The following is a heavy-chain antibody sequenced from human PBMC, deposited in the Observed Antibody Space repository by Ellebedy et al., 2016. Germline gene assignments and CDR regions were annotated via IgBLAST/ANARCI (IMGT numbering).Heavy chain of an antibody. D-gene: IGHD1-26*01. Sequence: GESLKISCAASGFTFSDYYMSWIRQAPGKGLEWVSYISSSSSYTNYADSVKGRFTISRDNAKNSLYLQMNSLRAEDTAVYYCARVRSVEWELRNWGQGTLVTVSS. CDR1: GFTFSDYY. CDR3: ARVRSVEWELRN. CDR2: ISSSSSYT. V-gene: IGHV3-11*06. J-gene: IGHJ4*02.